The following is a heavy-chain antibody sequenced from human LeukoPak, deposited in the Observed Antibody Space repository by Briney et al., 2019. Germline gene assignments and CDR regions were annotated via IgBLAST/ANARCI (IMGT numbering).Heavy chain of an antibody. CDR1: GGSISSGGYY. CDR2: IYYSGST. Sequence: SETLSLTCTVSGGSISSGGYYWSWIRQHPGKGLEWIGYIYYSGSTYYNPSLKSRVTISVDTSKNQFSLKLSSVTAADTAVYYCARSSYGSGSYYFAYWGQGTLVTVSS. D-gene: IGHD3-10*01. V-gene: IGHV4-31*03. J-gene: IGHJ4*02. CDR3: ARSSYGSGSYYFAY.